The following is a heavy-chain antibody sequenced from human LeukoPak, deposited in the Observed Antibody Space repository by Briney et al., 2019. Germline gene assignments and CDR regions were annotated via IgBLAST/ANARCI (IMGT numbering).Heavy chain of an antibody. CDR1: GGSISSYY. V-gene: IGHV4-4*07. CDR2: IYTSGST. D-gene: IGHD6-13*01. J-gene: IGHJ4*02. CDR3: ARDLRAAAGTPDFYFDY. Sequence: SETLSLTCTVSGGSISSYYWSWIRQPAGKGLEWIGRIYTSGSTNYNPSLKSRVTMSVDTSKNQFSLKLSSVTAADTAVYYCARDLRAAAGTPDFYFDYWGQGTLVTVSS.